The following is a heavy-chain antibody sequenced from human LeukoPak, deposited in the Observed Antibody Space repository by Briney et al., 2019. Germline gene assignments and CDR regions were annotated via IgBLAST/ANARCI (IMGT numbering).Heavy chain of an antibody. CDR3: ARENDRYGRIDY. CDR1: GGSISSYY. J-gene: IGHJ4*02. V-gene: IGHV4-59*01. D-gene: IGHD5-18*01. Sequence: SETLSLTCTVSGGSISSYYWSWVRQPPGKGLEWIGYDSYSGSTDYNPSLKSRVIISIDTSKNQFSLRLRSVTAADTAVYYCARENDRYGRIDYWGQGTQVTVSS. CDR2: DSYSGST.